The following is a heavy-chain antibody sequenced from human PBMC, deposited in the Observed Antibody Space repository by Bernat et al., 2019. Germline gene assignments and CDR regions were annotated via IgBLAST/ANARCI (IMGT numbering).Heavy chain of an antibody. CDR1: GFSFSGIW. D-gene: IGHD2-8*02. CDR3: ARGYGPEN. J-gene: IGHJ1*01. Sequence: EVQLVESGGALVQPGGSLRLSCVGSGFSFSGIWMTWVRQAPGKGLEWVANIKQDGSVQHYVDSVKGRFIISRDNTKNSLFIQMNSLRVDDTAVYYCARGYGPENWGQGTLVTVSS. CDR2: IKQDGSVQ. V-gene: IGHV3-7*03.